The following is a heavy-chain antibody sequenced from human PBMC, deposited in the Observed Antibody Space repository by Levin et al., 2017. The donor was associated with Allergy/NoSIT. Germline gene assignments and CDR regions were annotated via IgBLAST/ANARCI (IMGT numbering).Heavy chain of an antibody. J-gene: IGHJ4*02. CDR2: TSYDGSNK. CDR1: GFSFSDYP. V-gene: IGHV3-30-3*01. Sequence: GGSLRLSCAASGFSFSDYPMTWVRQGQGKGLEWVASTSYDGSNKNCADSVKGRFTISRDNSKDTLYLQMSSLRSEDTGVYYCARAVSGSYFDYWGQGTLVTVSS. CDR3: ARAVSGSYFDY. D-gene: IGHD3-10*01.